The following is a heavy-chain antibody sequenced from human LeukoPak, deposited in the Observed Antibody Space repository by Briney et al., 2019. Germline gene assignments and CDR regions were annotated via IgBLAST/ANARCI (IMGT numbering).Heavy chain of an antibody. Sequence: ASVKVSCKASGYTFTSYGISWVRQAPGQGLECMGWISAYNGNTNYAQKLQGRVTMTTDTSTSTAYVELRSLRSDDSAVYYCARRGSGSRNWFDPWGQGTLVTVSS. CDR1: GYTFTSYG. V-gene: IGHV1-18*01. D-gene: IGHD1-26*01. J-gene: IGHJ5*02. CDR3: ARRGSGSRNWFDP. CDR2: ISAYNGNT.